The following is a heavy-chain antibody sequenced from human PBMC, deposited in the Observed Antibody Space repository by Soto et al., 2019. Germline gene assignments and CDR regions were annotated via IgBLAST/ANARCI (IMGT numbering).Heavy chain of an antibody. V-gene: IGHV4-31*03. CDR2: IYYSGST. Sequence: SETLSLTCTVSGGSISSGGYYWSWIRQHPGKGLEWIGYIYYSGSTYYNPSLKSRVTISVDTSKNQFSLKLSSVTAADTAVYYCARVAAMDAFDYCYGMDVWGQGTTVTVSS. J-gene: IGHJ6*02. CDR3: ARVAAMDAFDYCYGMDV. D-gene: IGHD5-18*01. CDR1: GGSISSGGYY.